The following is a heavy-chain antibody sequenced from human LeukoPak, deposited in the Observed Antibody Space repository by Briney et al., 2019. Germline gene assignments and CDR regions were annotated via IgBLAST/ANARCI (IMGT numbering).Heavy chain of an antibody. V-gene: IGHV4-59*01. CDR2: IYYSGST. D-gene: IGHD3-16*02. J-gene: IGHJ4*02. CDR1: GGSISSYY. Sequence: SETLSLTCTVSGGSISSYYWSWIRQPPGKGLEWIGYIYYSGSTNYNPSLKSRVTISVDTSKNQFSLKLSSVTAADTAVYYCTRYSLYDYVWGSHRQTFAFDYWGQGTLVTVSS. CDR3: TRYSLYDYVWGSHRQTFAFDY.